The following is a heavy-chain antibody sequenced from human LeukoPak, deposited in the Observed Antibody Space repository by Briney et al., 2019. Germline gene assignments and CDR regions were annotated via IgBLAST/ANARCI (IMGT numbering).Heavy chain of an antibody. V-gene: IGHV3-53*01. Sequence: GGSLRLSCAASGFTVSSNYMSWVRQAPGKGLEWVSVIYSGGSTYYADSVKGRFTISRDNSKNTLYLQMNSLRAEDTAVYYCARGSEIVGASTGYWYFDLWGRGTLVTVSS. CDR1: GFTVSSNY. CDR3: ARGSEIVGASTGYWYFDL. J-gene: IGHJ2*01. CDR2: IYSGGST. D-gene: IGHD1-26*01.